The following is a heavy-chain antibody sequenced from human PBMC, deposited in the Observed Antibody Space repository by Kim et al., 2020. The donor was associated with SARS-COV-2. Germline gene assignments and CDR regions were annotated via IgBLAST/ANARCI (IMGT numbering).Heavy chain of an antibody. CDR3: AKERLMKAVAGRVPFDY. CDR1: GFTFSSYG. Sequence: GGSLRLSCAASGFTFSSYGMHWVRQAPGKGLEWVAVISYDGSNKYYADSVKGRFTISRDNSKNTLYLQMNSLRAEDTAVYYCAKERLMKAVAGRVPFDYWGQGALVTVSS. V-gene: IGHV3-30*18. D-gene: IGHD6-19*01. CDR2: ISYDGSNK. J-gene: IGHJ4*02.